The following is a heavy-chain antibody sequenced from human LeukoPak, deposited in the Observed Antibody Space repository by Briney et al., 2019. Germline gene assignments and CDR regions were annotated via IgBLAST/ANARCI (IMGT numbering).Heavy chain of an antibody. CDR3: ALASDYYDSSGYYLEI. V-gene: IGHV1-24*01. CDR2: LVPENYQT. CDR1: GESITELG. D-gene: IGHD3-22*01. J-gene: IGHJ3*02. Sequence: ASVKVSCKVSGESITELGMHWVRQSPGKGLEWMGGLVPENYQTIYAQGFQGRVTMTEDTSTDTAYMELSSLRSEDTAIYYCALASDYYDSSGYYLEIWGQGTLVTVSA.